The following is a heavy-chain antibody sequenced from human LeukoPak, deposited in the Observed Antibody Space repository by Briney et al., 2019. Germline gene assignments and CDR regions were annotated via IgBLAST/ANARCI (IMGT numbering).Heavy chain of an antibody. D-gene: IGHD3-10*01. CDR1: GFTFSSYS. V-gene: IGHV3-21*01. CDR2: ISSSSSYI. CDR3: ARRGGANWFDP. Sequence: GGSLRLSCAASGFTFSSYSMNWVRQAPGKGLEWVSSISSSSSYIYYADSVKGRFTISRVNAKNSLYLQMNSLRAEDTAVYYCARRGGANWFDPWGQGTLVTVSS. J-gene: IGHJ5*02.